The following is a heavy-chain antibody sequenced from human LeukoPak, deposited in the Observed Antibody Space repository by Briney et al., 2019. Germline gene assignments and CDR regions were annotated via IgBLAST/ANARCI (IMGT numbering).Heavy chain of an antibody. D-gene: IGHD5-12*01. Sequence: WASVKVSCKASGYTFTGYYMHWVRQAPGQGLEWMGRTNPNSGGTNYAQKFQGRVTMTRDTSISTAYMELSRLRSDDTAVYYCARDPQLFSGYDTGFDYWGQGTLVTVSS. J-gene: IGHJ4*02. CDR1: GYTFTGYY. CDR2: TNPNSGGT. CDR3: ARDPQLFSGYDTGFDY. V-gene: IGHV1-2*06.